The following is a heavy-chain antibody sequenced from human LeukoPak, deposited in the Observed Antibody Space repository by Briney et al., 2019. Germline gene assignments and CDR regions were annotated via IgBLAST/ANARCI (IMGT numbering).Heavy chain of an antibody. J-gene: IGHJ6*02. V-gene: IGHV1-18*01. D-gene: IGHD2-2*01. CDR3: ARDIVVVPAAMDSYYYYYYGMDV. CDR2: ISAHNGNT. Sequence: ASVKVSCKASGYTFTSYGISWVRQAPGQGLEWMGWISAHNGNTNYAQKLQGRVTMTTDTSTSTAYMELRSLRSDDTAVYYCARDIVVVPAAMDSYYYYYYGMDVWGQGTTVTVSS. CDR1: GYTFTSYG.